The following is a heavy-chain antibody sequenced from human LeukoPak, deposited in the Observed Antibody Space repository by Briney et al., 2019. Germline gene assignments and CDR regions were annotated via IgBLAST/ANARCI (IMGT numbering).Heavy chain of an antibody. Sequence: SETLSLTCTVSGGSISSYYWSWIRQPPGKGLEWIGYIYYSGSTNYNPSLKSRVTISVDKSKNQFSLKLSSVTAADTAVYYCARRRYYYDSSGREFDYWGQGTLVTVSS. J-gene: IGHJ4*02. V-gene: IGHV4-59*01. D-gene: IGHD3-22*01. CDR1: GGSISSYY. CDR3: ARRRYYYDSSGREFDY. CDR2: IYYSGST.